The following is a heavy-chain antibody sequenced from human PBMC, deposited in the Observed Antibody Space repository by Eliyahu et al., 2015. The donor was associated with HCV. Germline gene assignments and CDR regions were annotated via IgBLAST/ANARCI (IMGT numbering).Heavy chain of an antibody. CDR1: XYTFTSYG. Sequence: QVQLVXSGAEVKKPGASVKVSCKAXXYTFTSYGITWVRQAPGQGLEWMGWISAYNGNTNYAQKLQGRVTMTTDTSTSTAYMELRSLRSDDTAVYYCASLGDYGNYYGMDVWGQGTTVTVSS. V-gene: IGHV1-18*01. CDR2: ISAYNGNT. CDR3: ASLGDYGNYYGMDV. J-gene: IGHJ6*02. D-gene: IGHD4-17*01.